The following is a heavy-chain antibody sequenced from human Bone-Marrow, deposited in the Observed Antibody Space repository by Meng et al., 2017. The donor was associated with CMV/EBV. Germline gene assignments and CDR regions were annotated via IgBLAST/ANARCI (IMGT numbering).Heavy chain of an antibody. Sequence: GESLKISCAASGFTFSSYSMNWVRQAPGKGLEWVSSISSSSSYIYYADSVKGRFTISRDNAKNSLYLQMNSLRAEDTAVYYCARVSCSSTSCYGPLYYYYGMDVWGQGTTVTVSS. CDR1: GFTFSSYS. CDR3: ARVSCSSTSCYGPLYYYYGMDV. D-gene: IGHD2-2*01. V-gene: IGHV3-21*01. CDR2: ISSSSSYI. J-gene: IGHJ6*02.